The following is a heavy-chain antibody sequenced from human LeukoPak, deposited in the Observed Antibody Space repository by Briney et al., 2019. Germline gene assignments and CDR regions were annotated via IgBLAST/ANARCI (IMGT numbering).Heavy chain of an antibody. J-gene: IGHJ6*03. CDR2: INHSGST. V-gene: IGHV4-34*01. D-gene: IGHD3-10*01. CDR1: GGSFSGYY. CDR3: ARGPYGSHYYYYYYMDV. Sequence: PSETLSLTCAVYGGSFSGYYWSWIRQPPGKGLEWIGEINHSGSTNYNPSLKSRVTISVDTSKNQFSLKLSSVTAADTAVYYCARGPYGSHYYYYYYMDVWGKGPRSPFP.